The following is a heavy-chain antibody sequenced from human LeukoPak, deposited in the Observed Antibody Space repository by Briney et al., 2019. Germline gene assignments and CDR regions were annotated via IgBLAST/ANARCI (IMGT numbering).Heavy chain of an antibody. D-gene: IGHD3-22*01. CDR3: ARVSGGSGYYRFDY. J-gene: IGHJ4*02. CDR1: GYTFTSYY. V-gene: IGHV1-46*01. CDR2: INPSVGGA. Sequence: ASVKVSCKASGYTFTSYYIHWVRQAPGQGLEWMGIINPSVGGAGYAQKFQGRVTMTRDTSASTVYMELSSLRSEDTAVYYCARVSGGSGYYRFDYWGQGTLVTVSS.